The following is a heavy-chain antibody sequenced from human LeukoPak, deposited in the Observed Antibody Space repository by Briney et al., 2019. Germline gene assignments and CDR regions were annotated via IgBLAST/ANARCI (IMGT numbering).Heavy chain of an antibody. CDR3: ARHDLMITFGGVTPLDAFDI. D-gene: IGHD3-16*01. CDR2: ISSSSSYT. CDR1: GFTFSDYY. J-gene: IGHJ3*02. Sequence: GGSLRLSCAASGFTFSDYYMSWIRQAPGKGLERVSYISSSSSYTNYADSVKGRFTISRDNAKNSLYLQMNSLRAEDTAVYYCARHDLMITFGGVTPLDAFDIWGQGTMVTVSS. V-gene: IGHV3-11*06.